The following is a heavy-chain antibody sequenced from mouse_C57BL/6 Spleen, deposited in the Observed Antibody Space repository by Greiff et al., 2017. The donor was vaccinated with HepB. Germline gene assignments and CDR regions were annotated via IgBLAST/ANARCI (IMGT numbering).Heavy chain of an antibody. CDR3: ARDNYGLDY. D-gene: IGHD1-1*01. CDR2: INPSSGYT. Sequence: VQLQQSGAELAKPGASVKLSCKASGYTFTSYWMHWVKQRPGQGLEWIGYINPSSGYTKYKQKFKDKATLTADKSSSTACMQLSSLTYEDAAVYYCARDNYGLDYWGQGTTLTVSS. CDR1: GYTFTSYW. J-gene: IGHJ2*01. V-gene: IGHV1-7*01.